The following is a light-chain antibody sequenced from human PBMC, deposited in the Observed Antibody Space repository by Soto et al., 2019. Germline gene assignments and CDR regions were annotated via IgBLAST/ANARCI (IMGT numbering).Light chain of an antibody. CDR1: TSDIGGYNY. J-gene: IGLJ3*02. V-gene: IGLV2-14*01. CDR3: SSYTSSSTLRV. Sequence: QSVLTQPASVSGSPGQSITISCTGSTSDIGGYNYVSWYQQKPGKAPKLVIYEVTNRPSEVSNRFSGSKSGNTASLTISGLRAEDEADYYCSSYTSSSTLRVFGGGTQLTVL. CDR2: EVT.